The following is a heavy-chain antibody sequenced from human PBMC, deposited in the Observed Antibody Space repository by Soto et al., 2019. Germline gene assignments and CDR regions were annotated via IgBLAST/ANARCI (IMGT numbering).Heavy chain of an antibody. J-gene: IGHJ6*02. CDR3: VGVGFGSYVLWSRSHYGPDGCYGGRDV. D-gene: IGHD3-16*01. CDR1: GYSFTGYY. CDR2: INPNSGGT. Sequence: ASVKVSCQASGYSFTGYYMHWVRRASGQGLEWMGWINPNSGGTNYAQKFQGRVTMTRDTSISTAYMELSRLRSDVAAADYCVGVGFGSYVLWSRSHYGPDGCYGGRDVGGRGPTVT. V-gene: IGHV1-2*02.